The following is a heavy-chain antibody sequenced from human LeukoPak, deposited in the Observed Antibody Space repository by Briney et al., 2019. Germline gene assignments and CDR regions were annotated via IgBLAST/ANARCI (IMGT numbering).Heavy chain of an antibody. Sequence: PSETLSLTCSVSGGSISTYYWSWIRQPPGKGLEWIGYIYYNGSTNNNPSLKSRVTISVDTSKNQFSLKLSSVTAADTAVYYCARENNDYGGKKAFDYWGQGTLVTVSS. D-gene: IGHD4-23*01. CDR2: IYYNGST. CDR3: ARENNDYGGKKAFDY. V-gene: IGHV4-59*12. CDR1: GGSISTYY. J-gene: IGHJ4*02.